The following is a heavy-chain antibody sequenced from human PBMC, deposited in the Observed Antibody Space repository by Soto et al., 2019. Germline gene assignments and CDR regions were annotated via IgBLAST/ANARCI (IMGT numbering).Heavy chain of an antibody. J-gene: IGHJ4*02. CDR1: GFTFSSYS. V-gene: IGHV3-21*01. CDR3: DALLGGVFDY. CDR2: ISSSSSYI. Sequence: XVSLRLSCAASGFTFSSYSMNWVRQAPGKGLEWVSSISSSSSYIYYADSVKGRFTISRDNAKNSLYLQMNSLRAEDTAVYYCDALLGGVFDYWGQGTLVTVSS. D-gene: IGHD2-15*01.